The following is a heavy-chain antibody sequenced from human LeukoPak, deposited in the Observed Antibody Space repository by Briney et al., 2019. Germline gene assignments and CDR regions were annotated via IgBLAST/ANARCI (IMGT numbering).Heavy chain of an antibody. J-gene: IGHJ4*02. Sequence: RASVKVSCKASGYTFSSYAISWVRQAPGQGLEWMGWISVYSGNTQYAQKFQGRVTMTTDTSTSTAYMELRSLRSDDTAVYYCAVSGYYYDSSGYYFDYWGQGTLVTVSS. CDR1: GYTFSSYA. CDR2: ISVYSGNT. V-gene: IGHV1-18*01. D-gene: IGHD3-22*01. CDR3: AVSGYYYDSSGYYFDY.